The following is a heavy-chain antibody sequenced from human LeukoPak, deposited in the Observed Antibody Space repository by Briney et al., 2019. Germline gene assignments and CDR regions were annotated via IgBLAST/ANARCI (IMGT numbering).Heavy chain of an antibody. V-gene: IGHV3-23*01. CDR3: AKDLLPTTVVTAGYGMDV. D-gene: IGHD4-23*01. CDR2: ISGSGGST. Sequence: GGSLRLSCAASGFTFSSYAMSWVRQAPGKGLEWVSAISGSGGSTYYADSVKGRFTISRDNSKNTLYLQMNSLRAEDTAVYYCAKDLLPTTVVTAGYGMDVWGQGTTVTVSS. J-gene: IGHJ6*02. CDR1: GFTFSSYA.